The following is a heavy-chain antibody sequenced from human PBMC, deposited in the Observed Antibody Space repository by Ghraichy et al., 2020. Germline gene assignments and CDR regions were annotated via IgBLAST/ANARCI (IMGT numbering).Heavy chain of an antibody. Sequence: GESLNISCAASGFTFNSYAMHWVRQAPDKGLEWVAVIALDGSYIFYADSVKGRFTVSRDNSKSTLSLQMDSLGTDDTAVYYCAREGPEIPTGGLDYWGQGTLVTVSS. V-gene: IGHV3-30*04. CDR1: GFTFNSYA. CDR2: IALDGSYI. D-gene: IGHD2-2*01. CDR3: AREGPEIPTGGLDY. J-gene: IGHJ4*02.